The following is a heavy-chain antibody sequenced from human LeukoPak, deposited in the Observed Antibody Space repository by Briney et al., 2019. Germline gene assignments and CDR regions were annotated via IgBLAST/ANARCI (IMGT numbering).Heavy chain of an antibody. D-gene: IGHD3-22*01. V-gene: IGHV3-11*01. CDR3: AKDSTFYYDSSGYYYWRWFDY. CDR2: ISSSGSTI. J-gene: IGHJ4*02. CDR1: GFTFSDYY. Sequence: PGGSLRLSCAASGFTFSDYYMSWIRQAPGKGLEWVSYISSSGSTIYYADSVKGRFTISRDNAKNSLYLQMNTLRAEDTAFYFCAKDSTFYYDSSGYYYWRWFDYWGQGALVTVSS.